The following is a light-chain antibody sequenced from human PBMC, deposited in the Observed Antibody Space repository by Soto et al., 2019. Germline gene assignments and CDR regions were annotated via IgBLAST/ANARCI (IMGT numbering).Light chain of an antibody. J-gene: IGLJ2*01. CDR3: SSYTSSSNRV. CDR2: DVS. V-gene: IGLV2-14*01. Sequence: QSALTQPASVSGSPGQSITISCTGTSSDVGGYNYVSWYQQHPGKAPKLMIYDVSNRPSGVSNRFSGSKSDNTASLTISGLQAEDEADYYCSSYTSSSNRVFGGGTKVTVL. CDR1: SSDVGGYNY.